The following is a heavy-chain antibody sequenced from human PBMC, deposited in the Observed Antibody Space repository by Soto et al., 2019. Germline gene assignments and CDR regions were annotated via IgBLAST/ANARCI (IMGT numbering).Heavy chain of an antibody. Sequence: PTETPALTCTVSDDSISGECWSWIRQPPGKGLEWIGYIYYSGCTDYNPSLKSRVTISVDTSKNQFSLKLSSVTAADTAVYYCARTFGPVVTGPDSRGFRWTIDYWGLGALVT. D-gene: IGHD3-22*01. J-gene: IGHJ4*02. V-gene: IGHV4-59*12. CDR2: IYYSGCT. CDR3: ARTFGPVVTGPDSRGFRWTIDY. CDR1: DDSISGEC.